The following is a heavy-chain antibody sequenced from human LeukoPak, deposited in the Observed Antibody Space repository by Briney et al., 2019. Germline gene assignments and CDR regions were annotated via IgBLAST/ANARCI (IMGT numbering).Heavy chain of an antibody. CDR3: AGDGKSDRWYYH. V-gene: IGHV4-39*07. Sequence: PSETLSLTCTVPGGSISRNTAHWGWIRQPPGKGLEWIGTINYSGNTYYSPSLKGRVTISVDTSKKQFSLKLTSMTAADTAVYFCAGDGKSDRWYYHWGQGTRVIVSA. CDR1: GGSISRNTAH. CDR2: INYSGNT. D-gene: IGHD3-3*02. J-gene: IGHJ4*02.